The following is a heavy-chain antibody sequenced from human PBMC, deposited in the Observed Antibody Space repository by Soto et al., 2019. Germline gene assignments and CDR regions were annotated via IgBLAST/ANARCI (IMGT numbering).Heavy chain of an antibody. V-gene: IGHV1-2*02. CDR3: SRAYEQWLVHGNWFDP. CDR1: GYTFTGYY. D-gene: IGHD6-19*01. Sequence: QVQLVQSGAEVKKPGASVKVSCKASGYTFTGYYMHWVRQAPGQGLEWMGWINPNSGGTNYAQKFQGRVTMTRDTSISTAYMELSRLRSDDTAVYYCSRAYEQWLVHGNWFDPWGQGTLVTVSS. J-gene: IGHJ5*02. CDR2: INPNSGGT.